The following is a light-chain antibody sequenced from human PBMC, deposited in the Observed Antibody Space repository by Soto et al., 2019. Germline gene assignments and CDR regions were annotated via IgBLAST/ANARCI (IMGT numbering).Light chain of an antibody. CDR2: HAS. CDR1: QSISSW. CDR3: QQYNSFWT. J-gene: IGKJ1*01. Sequence: DIQMTQSPSTLSASVGDRVTITCRASQSISSWLAWYQQKPGKAPELLIYHASSLESGVPSRFSGSGSGTEFTLTISSLQPDDFATYYCQQYNSFWTFGQGTKVDIK. V-gene: IGKV1-5*01.